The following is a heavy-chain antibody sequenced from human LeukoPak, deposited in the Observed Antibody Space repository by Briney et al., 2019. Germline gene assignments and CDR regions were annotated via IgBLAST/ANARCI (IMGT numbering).Heavy chain of an antibody. CDR1: GGTFSSYA. D-gene: IGHD3-9*01. Sequence: SVKVSCKASGGTFSSYAISWVRQAPGQGLEWMGGIIPIFGTANYAQKFQGRVTITADKSASTAYMELSSLRSEDTAVYYCARVPALLRYFDWLPLGAFDIWGQGTMVTVSS. J-gene: IGHJ3*02. CDR2: IIPIFGTA. CDR3: ARVPALLRYFDWLPLGAFDI. V-gene: IGHV1-69*06.